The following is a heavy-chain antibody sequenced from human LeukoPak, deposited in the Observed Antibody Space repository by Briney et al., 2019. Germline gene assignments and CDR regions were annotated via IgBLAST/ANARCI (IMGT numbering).Heavy chain of an antibody. CDR2: LKQDGSEK. V-gene: IGHV3-7*05. CDR1: GFTFTTYW. CDR3: ARGGDYLDY. Sequence: GGSLRLSCAASGFTFTTYWMSWVRQAPGKGLEWVANLKQDGSEKYYVDSVKGRFTISRDNANNSLYLQMNRLRAEDTAVYYCARGGDYLDYWGQGTLVTVSS. J-gene: IGHJ4*02.